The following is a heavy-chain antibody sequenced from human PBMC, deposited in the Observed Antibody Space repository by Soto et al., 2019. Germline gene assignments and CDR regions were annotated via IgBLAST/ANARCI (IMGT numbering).Heavy chain of an antibody. CDR2: INPSGST. CDR3: ARASGSSYWFDP. V-gene: IGHV1-46*01. J-gene: IGHJ5*02. CDR1: GYTITRYY. Sequence: ASVKVSCKASGYTITRYYMHWVRQAPGQGLEWMGIINPSGSTSYAQKFQGRVTMTRDTSTSTVYMELSSLRSGDTAVYYCARASGSSYWFDPWGQGTLVTVSS. D-gene: IGHD1-26*01.